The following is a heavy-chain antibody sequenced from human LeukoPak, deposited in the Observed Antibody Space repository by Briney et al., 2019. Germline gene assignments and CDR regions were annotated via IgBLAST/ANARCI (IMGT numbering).Heavy chain of an antibody. CDR3: ARGGLWFGELSDDY. D-gene: IGHD3-10*01. CDR1: GGSFSGYY. J-gene: IGHJ4*02. V-gene: IGHV4-34*01. Sequence: SEALSLTCAVYGGSFSGYYWSWIRQPPGKGLEWIGEINHSGSTNYNPSLKSRDTISVDTSKNQFSLKLSSVTAADTAVYYCARGGLWFGELSDDYWGQGTLVTVSS. CDR2: INHSGST.